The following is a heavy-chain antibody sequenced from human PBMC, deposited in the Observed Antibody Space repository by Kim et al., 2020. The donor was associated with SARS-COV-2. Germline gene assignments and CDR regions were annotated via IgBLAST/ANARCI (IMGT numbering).Heavy chain of an antibody. CDR2: IWYDGSNE. CDR3: ARDRRDSSGYYPFDY. V-gene: IGHV3-33*01. Sequence: GGSLRLSCAASGFTFSSYGMHWVRQAPGKGLEWVAVIWYDGSNEYYADSVKGRFTISRDNSKNTLYLQMNSLRAEDTAVYYCARDRRDSSGYYPFDYWGQGSLAPSPQ. D-gene: IGHD3-22*01. J-gene: IGHJ4*02. CDR1: GFTFSSYG.